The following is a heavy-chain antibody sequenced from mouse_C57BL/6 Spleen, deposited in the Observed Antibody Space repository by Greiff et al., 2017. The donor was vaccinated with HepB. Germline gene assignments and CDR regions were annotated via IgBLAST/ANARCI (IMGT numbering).Heavy chain of an antibody. CDR3: AKELAFAY. Sequence: VQLVESGPELVKPGASVKLSCKASGYTFTSYDINWVKQRPGQGLEWIGWIYPRDGSTKYNEKFKGKATLTVDTSSSTAYMELHSLTSEDSAVYFCAKELAFAYWGQGTLVTVSA. J-gene: IGHJ3*01. D-gene: IGHD4-1*01. V-gene: IGHV1-85*01. CDR2: IYPRDGST. CDR1: GYTFTSYD.